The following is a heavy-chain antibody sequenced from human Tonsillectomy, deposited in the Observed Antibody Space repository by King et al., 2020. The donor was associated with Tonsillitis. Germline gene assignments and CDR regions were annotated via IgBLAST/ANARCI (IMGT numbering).Heavy chain of an antibody. CDR2: INHSGST. J-gene: IGHJ4*01. CDR1: GGSFSGYY. Sequence: QVQLQQWGAGLLKPSETLSLTCAVYGGSFSGYYWSWIRQPPGKGLEWIGEINHSGSTNYNPSLKSRVTISVDTSKNQFSLKLSSVTAADTAVYYCAATTVTTVVYYFDYWGHGTLVTVSS. D-gene: IGHD4-17*01. V-gene: IGHV4-34*01. CDR3: AATTVTTVVYYFDY.